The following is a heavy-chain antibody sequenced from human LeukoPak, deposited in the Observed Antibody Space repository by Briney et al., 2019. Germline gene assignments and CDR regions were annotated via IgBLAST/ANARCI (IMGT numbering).Heavy chain of an antibody. CDR3: ATSKGLEMATIGHFGY. Sequence: GASVKVSCKASGYTFTSYAMHWVRQAPGQRLEWMGWINAGNGNTKYSQKFQGRVTITRDTSASTAYMELSSLRSEDTAVYYCATSKGLEMATIGHFGYWGQGTLVTVSS. V-gene: IGHV1-3*01. CDR2: INAGNGNT. CDR1: GYTFTSYA. J-gene: IGHJ4*02. D-gene: IGHD5-24*01.